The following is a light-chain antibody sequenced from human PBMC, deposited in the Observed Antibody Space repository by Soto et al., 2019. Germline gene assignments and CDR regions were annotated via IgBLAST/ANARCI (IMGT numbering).Light chain of an antibody. J-gene: IGKJ4*01. V-gene: IGKV1-33*01. CDR3: QQYDNLPLT. Sequence: DIQMTQSPSSLSASVGDRVNITCQASQDISNYLNWYQQKPGKAPKLLIYDASNLETGVPSRFSGSGSGTDFTFTISSLQTEDIATYYCQQYDNLPLTCGGGTKVEIK. CDR1: QDISNY. CDR2: DAS.